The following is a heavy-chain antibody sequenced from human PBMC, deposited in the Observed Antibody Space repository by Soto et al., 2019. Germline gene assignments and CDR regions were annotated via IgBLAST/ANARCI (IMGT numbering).Heavy chain of an antibody. CDR2: IYYSGST. CDR3: ARLCYGMD. V-gene: IGHV4-30-4*01. J-gene: IGHJ6*01. Sequence: SLSLTCSVCGARISSGHYYWSWVRQEPGKGLEWVGYIYYSGSTYYNPSLKRRLDISLDVSKNLFSLMLTSVTASDTAVYLRARLCYGMD. CDR1: GARISSGHYY.